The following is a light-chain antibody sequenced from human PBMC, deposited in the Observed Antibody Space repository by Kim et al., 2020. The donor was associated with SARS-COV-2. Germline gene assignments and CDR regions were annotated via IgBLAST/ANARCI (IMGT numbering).Light chain of an antibody. J-gene: IGKJ4*01. V-gene: IGKV3-11*01. CDR1: QSVDSY. Sequence: EVVLTQSPDTLSLSPGERATLSCRASQSVDSYLAWYQQKPGQAPRLLIYDASNRATGIPARFSGSGSGTDFTLTIRSLEPEDSAIYYCQQRSNWPPVSFGGGTKVDIK. CDR2: DAS. CDR3: QQRSNWPPVS.